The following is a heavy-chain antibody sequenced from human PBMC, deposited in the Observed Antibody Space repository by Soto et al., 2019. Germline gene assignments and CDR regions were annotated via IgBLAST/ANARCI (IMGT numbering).Heavy chain of an antibody. V-gene: IGHV3-23*01. CDR1: GFTFSSYA. D-gene: IGHD6-13*01. CDR3: AKDRDIAAAGTMGFDYFDY. CDR2: ISGSGGST. Sequence: EVQLLESGGCLVQPGGSLRLSCAASGFTFSSYAMSWVRQAPGKGLEWVSAISGSGGSTYYADSVKGRFTISRDNSKNTLYLQMNSLRAEDTAVYYCAKDRDIAAAGTMGFDYFDYWGQGTLVTVSS. J-gene: IGHJ4*02.